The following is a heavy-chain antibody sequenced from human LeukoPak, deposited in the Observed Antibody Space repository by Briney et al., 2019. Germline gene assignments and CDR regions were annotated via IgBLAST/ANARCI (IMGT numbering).Heavy chain of an antibody. Sequence: SETLSLTCTVSGGSISSSSYYWGWIRQPPGKGLEWIGSVYYSGSTYYNPSLKSRVTISVDTSKNQFSLKLSSVTAADTAVYYCARASITGTTFYYYYYMDVWGKGTTVTVSS. CDR1: GGSISSSSYY. CDR3: ARASITGTTFYYYYYMDV. J-gene: IGHJ6*03. D-gene: IGHD1-20*01. V-gene: IGHV4-39*07. CDR2: VYYSGST.